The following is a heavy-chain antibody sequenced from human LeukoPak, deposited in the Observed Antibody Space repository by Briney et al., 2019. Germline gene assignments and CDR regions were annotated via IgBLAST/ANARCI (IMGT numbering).Heavy chain of an antibody. CDR2: IYYSGST. V-gene: IGHV4-31*03. Sequence: SETLSLTCTVSGVSISSGGYYWSWIRQHPGKGLEWIGYIYYSGSTYYNPSLKSRVTISVDTSKNQFSLKLSSVTAADTAVYYCARAVAGTLRFDYWGQGTLVTVSS. CDR1: GVSISSGGYY. J-gene: IGHJ4*02. D-gene: IGHD6-19*01. CDR3: ARAVAGTLRFDY.